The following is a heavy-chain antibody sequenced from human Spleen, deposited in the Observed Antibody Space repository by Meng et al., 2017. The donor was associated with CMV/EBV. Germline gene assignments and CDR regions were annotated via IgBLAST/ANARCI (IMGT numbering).Heavy chain of an antibody. V-gene: IGHV4-59*01. Sequence: SETLSLTCTVSGGSISSYFWTWIRQPPGKGLEWIGYIHDSGTTKYNTSLRSRLTISIDTSKNQFSLDLRSVTAADTAVYYCARVGALDWSIFDYWGQERWSPSPQ. CDR3: ARVGALDWSIFDY. CDR1: GGSISSYF. CDR2: IHDSGTT. J-gene: IGHJ4*01. D-gene: IGHD3/OR15-3a*01.